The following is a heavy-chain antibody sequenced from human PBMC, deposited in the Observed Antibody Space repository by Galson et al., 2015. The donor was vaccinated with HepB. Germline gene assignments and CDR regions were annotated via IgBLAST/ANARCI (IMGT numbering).Heavy chain of an antibody. CDR1: GFLFSGYA. CDR2: ISGGSGTA. CDR3: ARVHDYSINWFDP. J-gene: IGHJ5*02. D-gene: IGHD4-11*01. V-gene: IGHV3-23*01. Sequence: SLRLSCAASGFLFSGYAMSWVRQAPGKGLEWVSAISGGSGTAYYADSVKGRFTISRDNSKNTLYLQMNSLRPEDTAVYYCARVHDYSINWFDPWGQGTLVTASS.